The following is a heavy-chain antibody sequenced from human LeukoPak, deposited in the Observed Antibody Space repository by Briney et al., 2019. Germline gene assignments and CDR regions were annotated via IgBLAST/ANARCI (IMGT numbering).Heavy chain of an antibody. V-gene: IGHV4-59*11. CDR2: ISYIGST. CDR3: VGDHLALNALDM. J-gene: IGHJ3*02. Sequence: SETLSLTCTVSGDSISRHYWSWIPDPPEKGLEWIGYISYIGSTNYRPSLRSRVTISVDTSKNQFSLRLSSVIAADTAIHYWVGDHLALNALDMWGQGTMLTVSS. CDR1: GDSISRHY.